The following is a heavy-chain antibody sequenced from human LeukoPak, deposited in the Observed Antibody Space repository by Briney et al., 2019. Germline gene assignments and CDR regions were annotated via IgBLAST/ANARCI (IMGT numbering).Heavy chain of an antibody. D-gene: IGHD3-3*01. Sequence: ASVKVTFKASGYPFTSYAMNWVRPAPGQGLEWMGWINTNTGNPTYAQGFTGRFVFSLDTSVSTAYLQISSLKAEDTAVYYCARGIRFLEWLLPYYYYYMDVWGKGTTVTVSS. V-gene: IGHV7-4-1*02. CDR1: GYPFTSYA. J-gene: IGHJ6*03. CDR3: ARGIRFLEWLLPYYYYYMDV. CDR2: INTNTGNP.